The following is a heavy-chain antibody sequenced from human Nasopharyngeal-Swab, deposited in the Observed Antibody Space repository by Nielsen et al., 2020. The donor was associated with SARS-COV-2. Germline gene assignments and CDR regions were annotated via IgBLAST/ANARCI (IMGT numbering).Heavy chain of an antibody. D-gene: IGHD7-27*01. CDR3: ARMLGRSNNWDGHTWFAP. Sequence: SETLSPTCAVSGDSISSDKWWTWVRQPPGKGLEWIGEIHNRRGSNYNPSLRSRVTMPVDKSKNQFSLMVMSVTAADTAVYYCARMLGRSNNWDGHTWFAPWGQGSLVSVSS. J-gene: IGHJ5*02. CDR2: IHNRRGS. V-gene: IGHV4-4*02. CDR1: GDSISSDKW.